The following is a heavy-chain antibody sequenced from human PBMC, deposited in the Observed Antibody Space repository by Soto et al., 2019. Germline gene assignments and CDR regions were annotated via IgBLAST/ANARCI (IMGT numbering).Heavy chain of an antibody. Sequence: QVQLVQSGAEVKKPGSSVKVSCKASGGTFSSYTISWVRQAPGQGLEWMGRIIPILGIANYAQKFQGRVTINADKSTSTAYMELSSLRSEDTAVYYCARGIFCSGGSCPDHYYGMDVWGQGTTVTVSS. CDR2: IIPILGIA. J-gene: IGHJ6*02. CDR3: ARGIFCSGGSCPDHYYGMDV. V-gene: IGHV1-69*02. CDR1: GGTFSSYT. D-gene: IGHD2-15*01.